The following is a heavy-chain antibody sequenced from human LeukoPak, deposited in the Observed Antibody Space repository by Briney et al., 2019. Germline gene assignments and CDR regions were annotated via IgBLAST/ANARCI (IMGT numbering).Heavy chain of an antibody. CDR1: GFSFDTHG. D-gene: IGHD3-16*01. CDR3: ARDVFADSSGGSFDF. CDR2: IWYDGSKK. Sequence: GRSLRLSCAASGFSFDTHGMHWVRQALGKGLEWVAVIWYDGSKKYYADSVKGRFTISRDNSKKSLFLQMNSLRAEDTALYYCARDVFADSSGGSFDFWGQGTLVTVSS. V-gene: IGHV3-33*01. J-gene: IGHJ4*02.